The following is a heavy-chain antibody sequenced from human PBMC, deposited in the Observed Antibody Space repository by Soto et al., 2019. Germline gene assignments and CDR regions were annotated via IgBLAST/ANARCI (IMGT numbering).Heavy chain of an antibody. J-gene: IGHJ5*02. CDR2: LSGSGTST. CDR3: AKATTTGGWLTPFDP. D-gene: IGHD6-19*01. CDR1: GFSFVNYA. V-gene: IGHV3-23*01. Sequence: EVQLLESGGGLVQPGGSLRLSCAASGFSFVNYAMNWVRQAPGKGLEWVSGLSGSGTSTYYADSVKGRFTISRDNSRDTLSRQMNSLTADDPAVYYCAKATTTGGWLTPFDPWGQGALVTVSS.